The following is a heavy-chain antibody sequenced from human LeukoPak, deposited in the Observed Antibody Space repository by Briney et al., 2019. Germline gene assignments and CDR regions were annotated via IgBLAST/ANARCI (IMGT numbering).Heavy chain of an antibody. CDR3: ARMLPRTNWFDP. D-gene: IGHD1/OR15-1a*01. Sequence: SETLSLTCTVSGASISSYYWSWVRQPPGKGLEWLGYIYYSGSTNYNPSLKSRVTISVDKSKNQFSLKLSSVTAADTAVYYCARMLPRTNWFDPWGQGTLVTVSS. V-gene: IGHV4-59*01. J-gene: IGHJ5*02. CDR2: IYYSGST. CDR1: GASISSYY.